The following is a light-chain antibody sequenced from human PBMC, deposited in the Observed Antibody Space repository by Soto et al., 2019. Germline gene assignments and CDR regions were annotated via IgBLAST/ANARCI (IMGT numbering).Light chain of an antibody. CDR2: GAS. CDR1: QSVSSTY. J-gene: IGKJ3*01. V-gene: IGKV3-20*01. CDR3: QQYGSSLFT. Sequence: EIVLTQSPGTLSLSPGERATLACRASQSVSSTYLAWYQQKPVQAPRLLIYGASSRATGILDRFSGSGSGTDFTLTISRLEPEDFAVYYCQQYGSSLFTFGPGTKVDIK.